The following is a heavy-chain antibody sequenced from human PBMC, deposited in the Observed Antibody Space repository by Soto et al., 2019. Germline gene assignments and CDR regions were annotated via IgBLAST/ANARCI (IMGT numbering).Heavy chain of an antibody. D-gene: IGHD3-3*02. CDR3: ARDKDRQQLGGNYYYIMDV. CDR1: GGTFRTSA. V-gene: IGHV1-69*13. CDR2: IMPVFPTA. Sequence: AVKVSCKTSGGTFRTSAISWVRQAPGQGLEWMGGIMPVFPTADYAQKFQGRVTITADESTSTAYMELSSLRSEDTAVYYCARDKDRQQLGGNYYYIMDVWGQGTTVTVSS. J-gene: IGHJ6*01.